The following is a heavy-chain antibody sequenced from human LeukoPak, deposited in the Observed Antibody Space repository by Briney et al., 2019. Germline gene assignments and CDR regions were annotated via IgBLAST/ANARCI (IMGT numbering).Heavy chain of an antibody. Sequence: QTGGSLRLSCTVSGFNFGDFAMSWVRQDPGKGLEWLGFIRSTIYGGTTDYAASVKGRFTISRDDSKSIAYLQMNSLKTEDTAMYYCTRDYPASFDVWGQGTLVTVSS. CDR3: TRDYPASFDV. V-gene: IGHV3-49*04. CDR2: IRSTIYGGTT. CDR1: GFNFGDFA. J-gene: IGHJ3*01.